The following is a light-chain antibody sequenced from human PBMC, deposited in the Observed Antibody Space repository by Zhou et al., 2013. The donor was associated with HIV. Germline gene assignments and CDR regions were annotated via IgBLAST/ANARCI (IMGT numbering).Light chain of an antibody. CDR3: QQGYGVPLT. CDR1: QDIRNY. CDR2: ASS. V-gene: IGKV1-27*01. J-gene: IGKJ4*01. Sequence: DIQMTQSPSTLSASVGDRVTMTCRASQDIRNYLAWYQHQPGTAPKVLMYASSTLLSGVPSRFSGSGSGTDFTLTITSLRPEDSATYYCQQGYGVPLTFGGGTNVAIK.